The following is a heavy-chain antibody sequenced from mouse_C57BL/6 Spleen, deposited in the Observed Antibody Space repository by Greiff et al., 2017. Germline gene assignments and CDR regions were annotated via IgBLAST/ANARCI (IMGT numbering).Heavy chain of an antibody. CDR2: IDPSDSYT. J-gene: IGHJ1*03. V-gene: IGHV1-69*01. D-gene: IGHD2-4*01. CDR3: ARAFYYDYGGYFDV. Sequence: VQLQQPGAELVMPGASVKLSCKASGYTFTSYWMHWVKQRPGQGLEWIGEIDPSDSYTNYNQKFKGKSTLTVDKSSSTAYMQLSSLTSEDSAVYYCARAFYYDYGGYFDVWGTGTTVTVSS. CDR1: GYTFTSYW.